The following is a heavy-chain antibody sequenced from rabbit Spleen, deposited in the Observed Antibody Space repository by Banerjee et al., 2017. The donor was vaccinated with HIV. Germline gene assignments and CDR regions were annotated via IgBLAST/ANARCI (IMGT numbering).Heavy chain of an antibody. CDR1: GLDFSSSYW. J-gene: IGHJ4*01. CDR3: ARGSATMTMVITGYYLNL. D-gene: IGHD2-1*01. Sequence: QSLDESVGDLLKPGASLTLACTASGLDFSSSYWICWVCQAPGKGLEWIACIPVSGSGSIHYTTWAKGRFAISKTSSTTVTLQMTSLTAADTATYFCARGSATMTMVITGYYLNLWGPGTLVTVS. CDR2: IPVSGSGSI. V-gene: IGHV1S40*01.